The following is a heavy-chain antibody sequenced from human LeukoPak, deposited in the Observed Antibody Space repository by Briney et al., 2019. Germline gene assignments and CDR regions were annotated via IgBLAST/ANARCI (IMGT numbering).Heavy chain of an antibody. V-gene: IGHV3-48*03. CDR1: GFTFSSYE. J-gene: IGHJ1*01. Sequence: PGGSLRLSCAASGFTFSSYEMNWVRQAPGKGLEWVSYISSSGSTIYYADSVKGRFTISRDNAKNSLYPQMNSLRAEDTAVYYCARDLYDSSGYYYPAPEYFQHWGQGTLVTVSS. CDR2: ISSSGSTI. CDR3: ARDLYDSSGYYYPAPEYFQH. D-gene: IGHD3-22*01.